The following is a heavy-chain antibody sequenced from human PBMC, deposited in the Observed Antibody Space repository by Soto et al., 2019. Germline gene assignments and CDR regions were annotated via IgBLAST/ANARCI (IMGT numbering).Heavy chain of an antibody. V-gene: IGHV1-8*01. D-gene: IGHD3-22*01. CDR2: MDPNSGST. CDR3: ARVEVVYYYDSSGKGAFDI. CDR1: GYTFTTYD. Sequence: ASVKVSCKASGYTFTTYDINWVRQAPGQGLEWLGWMDPNSGSTGYAQNFQGRITMTRNTSISTAYMELSSLRSEDTAVYYCARVEVVYYYDSSGKGAFDIWGQGTMVTVSS. J-gene: IGHJ3*02.